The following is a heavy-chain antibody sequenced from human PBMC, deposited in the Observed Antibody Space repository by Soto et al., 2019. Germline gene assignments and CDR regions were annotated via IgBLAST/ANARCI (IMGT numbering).Heavy chain of an antibody. Sequence: GGSLRFSCAASGFTFSSYGMHWVRQAPGKGLEWVAVIWYDGSNKYYADSVKGRFTISRDNSKNTLYLQMNSLRAEDTAVYYCARGYYYDSSGSRPAFDIWGQGTMVTVSS. V-gene: IGHV3-33*01. CDR2: IWYDGSNK. D-gene: IGHD3-22*01. CDR1: GFTFSSYG. CDR3: ARGYYYDSSGSRPAFDI. J-gene: IGHJ3*02.